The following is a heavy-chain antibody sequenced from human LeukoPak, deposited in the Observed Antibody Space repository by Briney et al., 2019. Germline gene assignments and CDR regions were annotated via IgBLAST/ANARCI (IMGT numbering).Heavy chain of an antibody. V-gene: IGHV1-2*02. J-gene: IGHJ3*02. Sequence: ASVKVSCKASGYTFTGYYMHWVRQAPGQGLEWMGWINPNSGGTNYAQKFQGRITMTTDTSTSTAYMELRSLRSDDTAIYYCARVRGFGSGSYNDAFDIWGRGTVVTVS. CDR3: ARVRGFGSGSYNDAFDI. D-gene: IGHD3-10*01. CDR2: INPNSGGT. CDR1: GYTFTGYY.